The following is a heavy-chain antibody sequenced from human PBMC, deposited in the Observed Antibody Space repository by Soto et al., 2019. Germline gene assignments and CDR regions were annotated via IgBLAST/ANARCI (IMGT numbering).Heavy chain of an antibody. V-gene: IGHV4-59*01. J-gene: IGHJ6*02. CDR1: GGSISSYY. CDR2: IYYSGST. Sequence: SETLSLTCTVSGGSISSYYWSWIRQPPGKGLEWIGYIYYSGSTNYNPSLKSRVTISVDTSKNQFSLKLGSVTAADTAVYYCARDHGHDSDYYYGMDVWGQGTTVTVSS. CDR3: ARDHGHDSDYYYGMDV. D-gene: IGHD3-3*01.